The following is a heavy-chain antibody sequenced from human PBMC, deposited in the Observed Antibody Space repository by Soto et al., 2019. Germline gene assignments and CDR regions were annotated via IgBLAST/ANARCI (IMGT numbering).Heavy chain of an antibody. CDR3: ARDFTPSSSWSFNL. Sequence: ESGGGVVQPGRSLRLSCAASGFTFSSYAMHWVRQAPGKGLEWVAVISYDGSNKYYADSVKGRFTISRDNSKNTLYLQMNSLRAEDTAVYYCARDFTPSSSWSFNLWGQGTMVTVSS. CDR2: ISYDGSNK. D-gene: IGHD6-13*01. J-gene: IGHJ3*01. V-gene: IGHV3-30-3*01. CDR1: GFTFSSYA.